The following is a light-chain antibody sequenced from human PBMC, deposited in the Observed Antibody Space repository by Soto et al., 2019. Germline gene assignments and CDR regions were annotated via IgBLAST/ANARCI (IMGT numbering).Light chain of an antibody. CDR3: QQYESTPPT. CDR2: WAS. Sequence: DIVMTQSPDSLAVSLGESATINCKSSQSVLYSSNNKNYLAWYQQRPGQPPKLLIYWASTRESGVPDRFSGSGSETDFTLNITSLQAEDVAVYYCQQYESTPPTFGQGTKLEIK. J-gene: IGKJ2*01. CDR1: QSVLYSSNNKNY. V-gene: IGKV4-1*01.